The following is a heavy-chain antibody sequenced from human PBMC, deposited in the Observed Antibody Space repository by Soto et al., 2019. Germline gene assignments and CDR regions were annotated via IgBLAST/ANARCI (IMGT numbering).Heavy chain of an antibody. D-gene: IGHD3-3*01. CDR1: GGTFSSYA. V-gene: IGHV1-69*12. Sequence: QVQLVQSGAEVKKPGSSVKVSCKASGGTFSSYAISWVRQAPGQGLEWMGGIIPIFGTANYAQKFQGRVTVTADESTSTAYRARGSLRSEDTAVYSRARGGRLEWLPWKWGQGTLVTVSS. CDR2: IIPIFGTA. J-gene: IGHJ4*02. CDR3: ARGGRLEWLPWK.